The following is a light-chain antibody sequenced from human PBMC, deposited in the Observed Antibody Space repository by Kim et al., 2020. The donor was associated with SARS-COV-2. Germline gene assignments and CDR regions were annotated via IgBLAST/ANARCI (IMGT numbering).Light chain of an antibody. Sequence: DIQMTQSPSTLSASVGDRVTITCRASQSISNWLAWYQQKPGKAPKLLIYTASSLESGVPSRFSGSGSGTEFTLTISSLQPDDFATYFCQQHNSYPLTFGGGTKVDIK. CDR3: QQHNSYPLT. CDR1: QSISNW. CDR2: TAS. J-gene: IGKJ4*01. V-gene: IGKV1-5*03.